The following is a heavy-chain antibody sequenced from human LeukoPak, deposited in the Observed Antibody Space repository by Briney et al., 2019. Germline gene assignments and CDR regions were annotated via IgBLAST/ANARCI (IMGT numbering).Heavy chain of an antibody. D-gene: IGHD6-19*01. CDR3: ARHCDSSGWYCYFDY. CDR1: GGSISSSSYY. Sequence: SETLSLTCTVSGGSISSSSYYWGWIRQPPGKGLEWIASIYYSGSTYYNPSLKSRVTISVDTSKNQFSLKLSSVTAADTAVYYCARHCDSSGWYCYFDYWGQGTLVTVSS. V-gene: IGHV4-39*01. J-gene: IGHJ4*02. CDR2: IYYSGST.